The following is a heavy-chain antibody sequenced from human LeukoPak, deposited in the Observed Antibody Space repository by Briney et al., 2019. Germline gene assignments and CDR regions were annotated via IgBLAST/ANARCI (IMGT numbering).Heavy chain of an antibody. V-gene: IGHV4-34*01. Sequence: SETLSLTCAVYGGSFSGYYWSWIRQPPGKGLEWIGEINHSGSTNYIPSLKSRVTISVDTSKNQFSLKVSSVTAADTAVYYCASLMDLSSYYYYYGVDVWGKGTTVTVSS. CDR2: INHSGST. D-gene: IGHD3-16*02. CDR3: ASLMDLSSYYYYYGVDV. J-gene: IGHJ6*04. CDR1: GGSFSGYY.